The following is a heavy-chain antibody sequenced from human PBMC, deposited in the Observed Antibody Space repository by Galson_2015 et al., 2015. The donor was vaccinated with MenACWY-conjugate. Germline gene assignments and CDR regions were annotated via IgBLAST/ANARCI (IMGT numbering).Heavy chain of an antibody. V-gene: IGHV3-7*03. CDR3: ARGHYGMDV. Sequence: SLRLSCAASGFTFRNYWMTWVRQAPGKGLEWVASIKKDGSEKYYVDSVKGRFTISRDNTKDSTYLEMNSLRAEDTAVYYCARGHYGMDVWGQGTTVTASS. CDR2: IKKDGSEK. CDR1: GFTFRNYW. J-gene: IGHJ6*02.